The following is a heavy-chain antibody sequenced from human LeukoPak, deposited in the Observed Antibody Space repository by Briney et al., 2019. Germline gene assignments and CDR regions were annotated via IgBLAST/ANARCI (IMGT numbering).Heavy chain of an antibody. CDR3: ARDPRRSITFGGVIEDY. V-gene: IGHV1-46*01. CDR2: INPSGGST. D-gene: IGHD3-16*02. J-gene: IGHJ4*02. Sequence: ASVKVSCKASGYTFTSYYMHWVRQAPGQGLEWMGIINPSGGSTSYAQKFQGRVTMTRDTSTSTVYMELSSLRSEDTAVYYCARDPRRSITFGGVIEDYWGQGTLVTVSS. CDR1: GYTFTSYY.